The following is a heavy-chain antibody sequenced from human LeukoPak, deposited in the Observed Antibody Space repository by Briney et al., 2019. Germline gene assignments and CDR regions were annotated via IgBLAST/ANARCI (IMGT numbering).Heavy chain of an antibody. CDR2: INPSGGST. V-gene: IGHV1-46*01. CDR1: GYTFTSYY. Sequence: GASVKVSCKASGYTFTSYYMHWVRQAPGQGLEWMGIINPSGGSTSYAQKFQGRVTMTRDMSTSTAYMELSSLRSEDTAVYYCAREPSGYYFDCWGQGTLVTVSS. CDR3: AREPSGYYFDC. D-gene: IGHD3-22*01. J-gene: IGHJ4*02.